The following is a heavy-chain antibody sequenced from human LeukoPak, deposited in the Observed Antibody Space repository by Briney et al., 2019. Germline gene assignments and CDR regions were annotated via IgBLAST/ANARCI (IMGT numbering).Heavy chain of an antibody. CDR3: ARESFGMESDSSGYYYPIYYFDY. CDR2: IYTSGST. D-gene: IGHD3-22*01. V-gene: IGHV4-4*07. CDR1: GYSISSGYY. Sequence: SETLSLTCTVSGYSISSGYYWSWIRQPAGKGLEWIGRIYTSGSTNYNPSLKSRVTMSVDTSKNQFSLKLSSVTAADTAVYYCARESFGMESDSSGYYYPIYYFDYWGQGTLVTASS. J-gene: IGHJ4*02.